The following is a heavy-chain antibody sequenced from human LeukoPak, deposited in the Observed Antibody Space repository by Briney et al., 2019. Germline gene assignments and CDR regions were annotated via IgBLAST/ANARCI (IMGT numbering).Heavy chain of an antibody. CDR1: GYSISSGYY. CDR3: ARRSLGTIDY. D-gene: IGHD3/OR15-3a*01. J-gene: IGHJ4*02. Sequence: KPSETLSLTCAVSGYSISSGYYWGWIRQPPGKGLEWIGSIYHSGSTYYNPSLKSRVTISVDTSKNQSSLKLSSVTAADTAVYYCARRSLGTIDYWGQGTLVTVSS. CDR2: IYHSGST. V-gene: IGHV4-38-2*01.